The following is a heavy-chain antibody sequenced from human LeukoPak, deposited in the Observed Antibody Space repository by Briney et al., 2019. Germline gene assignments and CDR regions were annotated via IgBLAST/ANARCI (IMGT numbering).Heavy chain of an antibody. V-gene: IGHV3-30-3*01. J-gene: IGHJ3*02. CDR1: GFTFSSYA. CDR3: ARARGYSYGYASAFDM. CDR2: ISYDGSNK. Sequence: GGSLRLSCAASGFTFSSYAMHWVRQAPGKGLEWVAVISYDGSNKYYADSVKGRFTISRDNSKNTLYLQMNSLRAGDTAVYYCARARGYSYGYASAFDMWGQGTMVTVST. D-gene: IGHD5-18*01.